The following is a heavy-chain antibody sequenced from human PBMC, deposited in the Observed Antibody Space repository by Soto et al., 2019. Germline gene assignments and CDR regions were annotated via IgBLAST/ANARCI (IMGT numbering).Heavy chain of an antibody. J-gene: IGHJ4*02. Sequence: GGSLRLSCAASGFSFVDYAMHWVRQAPGKGLEWVSGIAWNSDIIGYADSVKGRFTISRDNGKNSLYLQMNSLTVEDTAIYYCASLDTARIQIAGYWGQGIQVTVSS. CDR2: IAWNSDII. V-gene: IGHV3-9*01. D-gene: IGHD5-18*01. CDR1: GFSFVDYA. CDR3: ASLDTARIQIAGY.